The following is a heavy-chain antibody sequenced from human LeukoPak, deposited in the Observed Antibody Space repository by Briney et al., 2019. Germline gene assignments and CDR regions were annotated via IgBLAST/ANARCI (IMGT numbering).Heavy chain of an antibody. Sequence: SETLSLTRTVSGGSISSYYWSWIRQPPGKGLGWIGYIYYSGSTNYNPSLKSRVTISVDTSKNQFSLKLSSVTAADTAVYYCARGIAAAGTPPDFDYWGQGTLVTVSS. D-gene: IGHD6-13*01. CDR1: GGSISSYY. V-gene: IGHV4-59*08. CDR3: ARGIAAAGTPPDFDY. J-gene: IGHJ4*02. CDR2: IYYSGST.